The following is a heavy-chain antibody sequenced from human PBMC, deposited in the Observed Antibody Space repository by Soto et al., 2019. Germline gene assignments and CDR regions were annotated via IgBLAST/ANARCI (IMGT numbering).Heavy chain of an antibody. CDR1: GGSISSSSYY. V-gene: IGHV4-31*03. CDR2: VSHRGNT. CDR3: ARYRFTATWSKFDY. Sequence: SGTLSLTCTVSGGSISSSSYYWGWIRHHPGKGLEWIGYVSHRGNTYYNPSLKSRLTISLDTSKNQFYLHLTSVTAADTAVYYCARYRFTATWSKFDYWGQGTQVTVSS. D-gene: IGHD3-16*02. J-gene: IGHJ4*02.